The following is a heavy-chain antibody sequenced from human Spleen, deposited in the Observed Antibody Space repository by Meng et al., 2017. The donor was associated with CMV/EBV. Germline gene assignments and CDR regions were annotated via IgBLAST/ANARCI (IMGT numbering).Heavy chain of an antibody. V-gene: IGHV1-69*05. J-gene: IGHJ4*02. Sequence: SGGTFSSYGLRWVRQAPGQGLEWMGGFNPVFGTSNSAQKFQGRVTITTDESTTTAYMQLSRLTSADTAVYYCARGGGLGGGNVFDYWGQGVLVTVSS. CDR3: ARGGGLGGGNVFDY. CDR1: GGTFSSYG. D-gene: IGHD4-23*01. CDR2: FNPVFGTS.